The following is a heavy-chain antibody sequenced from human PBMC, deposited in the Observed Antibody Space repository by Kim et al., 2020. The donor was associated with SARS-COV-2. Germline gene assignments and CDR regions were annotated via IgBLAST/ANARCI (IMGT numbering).Heavy chain of an antibody. V-gene: IGHV4-59*01. Sequence: SETLSLICTVSGGSISSYYWSWIRQPPGKGLEWIGYIFYTGSTNHNPSLKSRVTISVDTSKNQFSLKLSSVTAADTAVYYCARDGDGDHYYFDYWGQGTLVTVSS. CDR2: IFYTGST. CDR3: ARDGDGDHYYFDY. J-gene: IGHJ4*02. D-gene: IGHD4-17*01. CDR1: GGSISSYY.